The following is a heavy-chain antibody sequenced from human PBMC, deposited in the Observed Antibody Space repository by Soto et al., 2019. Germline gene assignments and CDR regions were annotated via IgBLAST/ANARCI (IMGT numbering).Heavy chain of an antibody. V-gene: IGHV1-69*06. Sequence: QVRLVQSGAEVKKPGSSVKLSCKVSGGNSNSYTIAWVRQAPGQGLQWLGTIVPLSGTPNHAHKFQGRVTITVDTSTNTAYLELSSLRYEDTAIYYCARDWRQMSRGGFFDYWGQGSLVTISS. CDR3: ARDWRQMSRGGFFDY. J-gene: IGHJ4*02. D-gene: IGHD3-3*01. CDR2: IVPLSGTP. CDR1: GGNSNSYT.